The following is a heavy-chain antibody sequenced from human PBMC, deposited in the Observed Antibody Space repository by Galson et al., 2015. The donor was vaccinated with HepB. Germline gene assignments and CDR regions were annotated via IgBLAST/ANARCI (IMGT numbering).Heavy chain of an antibody. CDR2: ITPSGDNT. CDR1: GFTFSPYG. Sequence: SLRLSCAASGFTFSPYGMTWVRQAPGKGLEWVSAITPSGDNTYSADSMKGRFTISRDNSRNTLFLHMNSLRADDTAIYFCAKLFPEKTDGWYRQALYYFDSAGQGTRAPVSS. V-gene: IGHV3-23*01. CDR3: AKLFPEKTDGWYRQALYYFDS. D-gene: IGHD6-19*01. J-gene: IGHJ4*02.